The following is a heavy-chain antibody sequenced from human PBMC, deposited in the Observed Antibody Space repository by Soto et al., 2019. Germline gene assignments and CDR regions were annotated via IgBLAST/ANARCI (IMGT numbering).Heavy chain of an antibody. CDR3: ARFVVPATRHPDFDY. D-gene: IGHD2-15*01. CDR1: GGSISSSNYY. CDR2: IYYSGSP. V-gene: IGHV4-39*01. Sequence: ASETLSLTCTVSGGSISSSNYYWRWIRQPPGKGLDWIGNIYYSGSPYYNPSLKSRVTISIYTSKNQFSLRLNSVTAADTGVYYCARFVVPATRHPDFDYWGQGTLVTVSS. J-gene: IGHJ4*02.